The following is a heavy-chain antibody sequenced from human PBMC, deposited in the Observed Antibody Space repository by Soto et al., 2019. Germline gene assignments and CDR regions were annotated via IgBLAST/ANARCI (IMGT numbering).Heavy chain of an antibody. CDR2: IYYSGST. Sequence: QVQLQESGPGLVKPSQTLSLTCTVSGGSISRGGDFWSWSRQPPGKGLEWIGYIYYSGSTYYNPSLRSRVTLTVDTSKNKFSLSLSSVTAADTAVYYCARRAVTGNWFDPWGQGTLVTVSS. D-gene: IGHD4-17*01. CDR3: ARRAVTGNWFDP. CDR1: GGSISRGGDF. V-gene: IGHV4-30-4*01. J-gene: IGHJ5*02.